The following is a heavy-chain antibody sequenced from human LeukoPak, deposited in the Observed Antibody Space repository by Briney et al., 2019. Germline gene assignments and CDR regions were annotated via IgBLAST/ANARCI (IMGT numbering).Heavy chain of an antibody. V-gene: IGHV3-23*01. CDR3: AKGDYYDSSTGAFDI. CDR2: ISGSGGST. CDR1: GLALSSSA. D-gene: IGHD3-22*01. J-gene: IGHJ3*02. Sequence: GGSLRLSCAAPGLALSSSATTWGRQAPGKALEGCSAISGSGGSTYYAASAKGRFTISRDNSKNTLYLQMNSLRAEDTAVYYCAKGDYYDSSTGAFDIWGQGTMVTVSS.